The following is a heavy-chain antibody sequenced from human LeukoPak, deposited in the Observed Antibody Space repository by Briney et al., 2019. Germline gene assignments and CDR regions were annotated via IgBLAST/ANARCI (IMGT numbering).Heavy chain of an antibody. CDR3: ARESRTYYDFWSGPLDFDY. CDR2: ISAYNGNT. D-gene: IGHD3-3*01. J-gene: IGHJ4*02. V-gene: IGHV1-18*01. CDR1: GYTFTSYG. Sequence: AASVKVSCKASGYTFTSYGISWVRQAPGQGLEWMGWISAYNGNTNYAQKLQGRVTMTTDTSTSTAYMELRSLRSDDTAVYYCARESRTYYDFWSGPLDFDYWGQGTLVTVSS.